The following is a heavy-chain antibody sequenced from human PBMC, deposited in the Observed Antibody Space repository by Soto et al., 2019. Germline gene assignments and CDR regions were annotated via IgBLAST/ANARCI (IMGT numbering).Heavy chain of an antibody. V-gene: IGHV3-23*01. D-gene: IGHD3-22*01. J-gene: IGHJ6*02. Sequence: LRLSCAASGFTFSTYPMSWVRQAPGKGLGWVSAISGYGGSTYYADSVKGRFTVSRDNSKNTLYLQMNSLRAEDTAVYYCAKGRNHYDSSGYYSFPLDVWGQGTTVTV. CDR3: AKGRNHYDSSGYYSFPLDV. CDR2: ISGYGGST. CDR1: GFTFSTYP.